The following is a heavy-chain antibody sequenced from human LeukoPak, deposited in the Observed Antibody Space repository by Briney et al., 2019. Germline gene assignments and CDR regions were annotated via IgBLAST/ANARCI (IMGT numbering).Heavy chain of an antibody. J-gene: IGHJ4*02. D-gene: IGHD3-10*01. CDR3: ARAAMVRGGGDY. CDR2: IYHSGST. CDR1: GGSISSSSYY. Sequence: SETLSLTCTVSGGSISSSSYYWGWIRQPPGKGLEWIGSIYHSGSTYYNPSLKSRVTLSVDTYKNQFSLKLSSVTAADTAVYYCARAAMVRGGGDYWGQGTLVTVSS. V-gene: IGHV4-39*07.